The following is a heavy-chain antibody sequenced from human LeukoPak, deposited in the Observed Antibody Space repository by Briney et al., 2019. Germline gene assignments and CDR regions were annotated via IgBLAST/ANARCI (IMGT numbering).Heavy chain of an antibody. CDR3: AKGDYGDSLVPRGHYDY. J-gene: IGHJ4*02. CDR1: GFTFSSYG. D-gene: IGHD4-17*01. V-gene: IGHV3-30*18. Sequence: PGGSLRLSCAASGFTFSSYGMHWVRQAPGKGLEWVAVISYDGSNKYYADSAKGRFTISRDNSKNTLYLQMNGLRAEDTAVYYCAKGDYGDSLVPRGHYDYWGQGTLVTVSS. CDR2: ISYDGSNK.